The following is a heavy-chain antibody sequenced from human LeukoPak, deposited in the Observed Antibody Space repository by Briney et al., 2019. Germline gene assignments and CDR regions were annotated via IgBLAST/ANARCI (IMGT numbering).Heavy chain of an antibody. J-gene: IGHJ4*02. Sequence: GGSLRLSCAASGFTFRSSWMHWVRQAPGKGLVWVSRINSDGTTTGYADAVKGRFTISRDNSKNTLYLQMNSLRAEDTAVYYCARAAAPYYYDSSGYFFDYWGQGTLVTVSS. D-gene: IGHD3-22*01. V-gene: IGHV3-74*01. CDR1: GFTFRSSW. CDR2: INSDGTTT. CDR3: ARAAAPYYYDSSGYFFDY.